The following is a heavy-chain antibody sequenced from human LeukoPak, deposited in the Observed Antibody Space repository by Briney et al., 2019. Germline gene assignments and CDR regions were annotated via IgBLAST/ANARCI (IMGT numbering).Heavy chain of an antibody. V-gene: IGHV1-46*01. CDR1: GYTFTSYY. J-gene: IGHJ3*02. CDR2: INPSGGST. Sequence: EASVKVSCKASGYTFTSYYMHWVRQAPGQGLEWMGLINPSGGSTSYAQKFQGRVTMTRDMSTSTVYMELSSLRSEDTAVYYCARDLGYGGNSGAGAFDIWGQGTMVTVSS. CDR3: ARDLGYGGNSGAGAFDI. D-gene: IGHD4-23*01.